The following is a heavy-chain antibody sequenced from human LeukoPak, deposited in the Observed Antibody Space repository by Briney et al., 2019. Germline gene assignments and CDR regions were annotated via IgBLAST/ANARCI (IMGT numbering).Heavy chain of an antibody. V-gene: IGHV3-33*03. CDR2: IGADETTK. CDR1: GFTFTFYA. J-gene: IGHJ4*02. D-gene: IGHD5-12*01. CDR3: AKDLAGYGAFDY. Sequence: GGSLRLSCAASGFTFTFYAMHWVRQAPGKGLEWVSIIGADETTKYYGDPVRGRFTISRDNSKNTLYLQMSSLRGEDTAVYYCAKDLAGYGAFDYWGQGALVTVSS.